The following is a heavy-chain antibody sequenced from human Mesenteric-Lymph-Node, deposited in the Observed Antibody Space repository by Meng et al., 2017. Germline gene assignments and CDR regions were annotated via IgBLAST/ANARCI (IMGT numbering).Heavy chain of an antibody. CDR3: AGPTGGFFDWLPPN. Sequence: GESLKISCAASGFTFSSFTMHWVRQAPGKGLEWVAVISYDGNNKYYADSVKGRFTISRDNSKNTLYLQMNSLRAEDTAVYYCAGPTGGFFDWLPPNWGQGTLVTVSS. D-gene: IGHD3-9*01. CDR2: ISYDGNNK. J-gene: IGHJ4*02. V-gene: IGHV3-30*04. CDR1: GFTFSSFT.